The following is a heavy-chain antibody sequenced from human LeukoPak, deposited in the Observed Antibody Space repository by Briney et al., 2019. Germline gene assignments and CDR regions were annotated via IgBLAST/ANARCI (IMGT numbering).Heavy chain of an antibody. CDR1: GYTFTDYY. CDR3: ARDHTYYSGTSDAFDF. J-gene: IGHJ3*01. D-gene: IGHD2/OR15-2a*01. Sequence: GASVKVSCKASGYTFTDYYIHWVRQAPGQGLEWMAWINPNNGNINSAKKFQGRVTVTTDTSTSTAYMELRSLRSDDTAVFYCARDHTYYSGTSDAFDFWGQGTLVTVSS. V-gene: IGHV1-18*04. CDR2: INPNNGNI.